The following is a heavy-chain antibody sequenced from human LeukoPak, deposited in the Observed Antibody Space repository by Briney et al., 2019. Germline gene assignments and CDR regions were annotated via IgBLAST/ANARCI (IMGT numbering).Heavy chain of an antibody. D-gene: IGHD6-19*01. CDR1: VFTFSTSS. Sequence: RGGSLRLSCAASVFTFSTSSVIWVRRATGEGLECVSYISTSSATIYNADSVKGRFTISRDNAKKSLSLQMNSLRDEDTAVYYCARVRSGWYFDYWGQGTLVTVSS. J-gene: IGHJ4*02. V-gene: IGHV3-48*02. CDR2: ISTSSATI. CDR3: ARVRSGWYFDY.